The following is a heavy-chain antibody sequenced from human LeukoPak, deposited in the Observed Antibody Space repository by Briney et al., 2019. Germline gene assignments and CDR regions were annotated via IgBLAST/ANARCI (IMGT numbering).Heavy chain of an antibody. Sequence: ASVKVSCKASGGTFSSYAISWVRQAPGQGLEWMGWINPNSGGTNYAQKFQGRVTMTRDTSISTAYMELSRLRADDTAVYYCARFTGGVELRAYYYGMDVWGQGTTVTVSS. D-gene: IGHD1-7*01. V-gene: IGHV1-2*02. J-gene: IGHJ6*02. CDR3: ARFTGGVELRAYYYGMDV. CDR2: INPNSGGT. CDR1: GGTFSSYA.